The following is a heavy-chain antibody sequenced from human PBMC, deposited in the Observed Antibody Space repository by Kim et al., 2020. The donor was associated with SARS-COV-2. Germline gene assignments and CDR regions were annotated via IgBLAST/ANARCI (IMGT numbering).Heavy chain of an antibody. CDR3: SRDPRPLDF. J-gene: IGHJ4*02. CDR1: GLTFSKFY. V-gene: IGHV3-11*06. D-gene: IGHD6-6*01. Sequence: GGFLRLSCEASGLTFSKFYMTWLRQAPGRSLEWLSYISGDSRDISYADSVKGRFTISRDNGKNSLYLQMNSLRVEDTAVYYCSRDPRPLDFWGQGTLVTVSS. CDR2: ISGDSRDI.